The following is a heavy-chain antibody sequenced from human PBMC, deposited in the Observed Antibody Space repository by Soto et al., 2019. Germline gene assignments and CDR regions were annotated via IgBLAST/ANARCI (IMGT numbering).Heavy chain of an antibody. J-gene: IGHJ4*02. CDR2: IAGDGMKT. Sequence: GGALRLSCAGSGFTFTGYAIHWVRQAPGKGLQWVAVIAGDGMKTHYADSVRGRFTVSRDNPRNTVFLQMNVLTIEDSGVYYCARTIAARPVTVRASDYWGLGTVVTVSS. V-gene: IGHV3-30*04. D-gene: IGHD6-25*01. CDR1: GFTFTGYA. CDR3: ARTIAARPVTVRASDY.